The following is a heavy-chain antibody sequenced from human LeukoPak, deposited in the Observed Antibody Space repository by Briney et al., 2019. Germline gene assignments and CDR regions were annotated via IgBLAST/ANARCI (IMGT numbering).Heavy chain of an antibody. J-gene: IGHJ4*02. D-gene: IGHD3-22*01. CDR1: GFTFSTSA. CDR2: ISGSGGST. Sequence: GGSLRLSCAASGFTFSTSAMSWVRQAPGKGLEWVSGISGSGGSTYYADSVKGRFTISRDNSKNTLYLQMNSLRAEDTAVYYCAKAHPALDYYDSSGYYSGLGYWGQGTLVTVSS. V-gene: IGHV3-23*01. CDR3: AKAHPALDYYDSSGYYSGLGY.